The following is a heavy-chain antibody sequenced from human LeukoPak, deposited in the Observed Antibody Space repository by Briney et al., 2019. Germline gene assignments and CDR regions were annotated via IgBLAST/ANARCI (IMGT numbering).Heavy chain of an antibody. V-gene: IGHV3-30-3*01. D-gene: IGHD2-15*01. J-gene: IGHJ4*02. CDR2: ISYDGSNK. CDR3: ARMWRGDDEYSDY. Sequence: GGSLRLSCAASGFTFSNYAIHWVRQAPGKGLEWGAVISYDGSNKYYADSVKGRFTISRDNSKNTLYLQMNSLRGEDTAVYYCARMWRGDDEYSDYWGQGTLVTVSS. CDR1: GFTFSNYA.